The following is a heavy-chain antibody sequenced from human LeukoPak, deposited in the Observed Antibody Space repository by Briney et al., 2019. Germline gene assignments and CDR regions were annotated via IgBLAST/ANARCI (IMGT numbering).Heavy chain of an antibody. V-gene: IGHV1-2*02. Sequence: ASMKVSCKASGYTFTGYYMHWVRQAPGQGLEWMGWINPNSGGTNYAQKFQGRVTMTRDTSISTAYMELSRLRSDDTAVYYCAYDFWSGPGGLFDYWGQGTLVTVSS. CDR3: AYDFWSGPGGLFDY. J-gene: IGHJ4*02. CDR2: INPNSGGT. CDR1: GYTFTGYY. D-gene: IGHD3-3*01.